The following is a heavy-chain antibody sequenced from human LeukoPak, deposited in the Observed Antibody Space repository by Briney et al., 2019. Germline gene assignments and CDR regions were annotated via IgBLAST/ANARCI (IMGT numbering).Heavy chain of an antibody. J-gene: IGHJ3*02. V-gene: IGHV1-69*13. CDR1: GYTFTSYG. D-gene: IGHD2-21*02. Sequence: SVKVSCKASGYTFTSYGISWVRQAPGQGLEWMGWIIPIFGTANYAQKFQGRVTITADESTSTVYMELSSLRSEDTAVYYCARVLAYCGGDCYRDAFDIWGQGTMVTVSS. CDR2: IIPIFGTA. CDR3: ARVLAYCGGDCYRDAFDI.